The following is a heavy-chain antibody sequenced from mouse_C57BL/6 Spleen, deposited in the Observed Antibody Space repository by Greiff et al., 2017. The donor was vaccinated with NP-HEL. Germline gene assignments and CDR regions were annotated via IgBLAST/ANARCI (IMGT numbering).Heavy chain of an antibody. CDR3: ARGYYGSSSFAY. Sequence: QVQLQQPGAELVKPGASVKLSCKASGYTFTSYWITWVKQRPGQGLEWIGDLYPGSGSTNYNEKFKSKATLTVDTSSSTAYMQLSSLTSEDSAVYYCARGYYGSSSFAYWGQGTLVTVSA. CDR1: GYTFTSYW. V-gene: IGHV1-55*01. CDR2: LYPGSGST. D-gene: IGHD1-1*01. J-gene: IGHJ3*01.